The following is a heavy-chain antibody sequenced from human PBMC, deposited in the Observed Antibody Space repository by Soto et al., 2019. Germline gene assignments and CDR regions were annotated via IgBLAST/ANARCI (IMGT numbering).Heavy chain of an antibody. D-gene: IGHD6-13*01. CDR2: INHSGST. Sequence: PSETLSLTCAVYGGSFSGYYWSWIRQPPGKGLEWIGEINHSGSTNYNPSLKSRVTISVDTSKNQFSLKLSSVTAADTAVYYCARLGYSSRDPPTSPYYFDYWGQGTLVTVSS. CDR1: GGSFSGYY. V-gene: IGHV4-34*01. J-gene: IGHJ4*02. CDR3: ARLGYSSRDPPTSPYYFDY.